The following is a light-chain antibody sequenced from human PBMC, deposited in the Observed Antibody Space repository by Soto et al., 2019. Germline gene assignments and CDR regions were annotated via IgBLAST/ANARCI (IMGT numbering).Light chain of an antibody. J-gene: IGLJ3*02. CDR3: QAWDSSTAV. CDR1: KLGNKY. V-gene: IGLV3-1*01. CDR2: QDN. Sequence: SYELTQPPSVSVSPGQTASITCSGDKLGNKYASWYQQKPGQSPVLVIYQDNKRPSGIPERFSGSNSGDTATLTISGTQAMDEADYYCQAWDSSTAVFGGGTKVTVL.